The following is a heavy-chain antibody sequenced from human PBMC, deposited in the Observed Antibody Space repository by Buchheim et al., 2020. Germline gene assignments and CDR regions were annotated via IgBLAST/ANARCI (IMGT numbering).Heavy chain of an antibody. V-gene: IGHV3-23*01. CDR3: AKEEVPNDY. CDR1: GFTFSNAA. J-gene: IGHJ4*02. CDR2: ISISGDRT. Sequence: EVQLLQSGGGLVQPGGSLRLSCAVSGFTFSNAAMSWVRQAPGKGLKYVSGISISGDRTYYTDSVRGRFTISRDNSKNTVYLQMNSLTTEDTAIYYCAKEEVPNDYWGQGTL.